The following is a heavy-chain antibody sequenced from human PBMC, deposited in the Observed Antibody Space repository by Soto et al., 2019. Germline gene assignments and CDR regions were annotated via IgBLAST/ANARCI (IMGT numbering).Heavy chain of an antibody. Sequence: QVQLVQSGAEVQKPGSSVKVSCKASGGTFSSYAISWVRQAPGQGLEWMGGIIPIFGTANYAQKFQGRVTITADESTSTAYMELSSLRSEDTAVYYYARDPNYDFWSGYYRYNWFDPWGQGTLVTVSS. CDR2: IIPIFGTA. V-gene: IGHV1-69*01. J-gene: IGHJ5*02. D-gene: IGHD3-3*01. CDR3: ARDPNYDFWSGYYRYNWFDP. CDR1: GGTFSSYA.